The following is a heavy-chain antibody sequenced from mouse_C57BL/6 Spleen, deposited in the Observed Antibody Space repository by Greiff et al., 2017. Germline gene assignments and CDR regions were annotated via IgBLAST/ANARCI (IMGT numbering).Heavy chain of an antibody. D-gene: IGHD1-1*01. Sequence: EVQLVESGPGLVKPSQSLSLTCSVTGYSITSGYYWNWIRQFPGNKLEWMGYISYDGSNNYNPSLKNRISINRDTTKNQFFLKLNSVTTEDTASYYCARGYYYGSFDYWGQGTTLTVSS. CDR1: GYSITSGYY. CDR2: ISYDGSN. J-gene: IGHJ2*01. V-gene: IGHV3-6*01. CDR3: ARGYYYGSFDY.